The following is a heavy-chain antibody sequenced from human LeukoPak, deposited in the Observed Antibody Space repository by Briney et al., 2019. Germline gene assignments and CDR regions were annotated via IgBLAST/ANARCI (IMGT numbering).Heavy chain of an antibody. CDR1: GYTFTGYY. CDR2: INPNSGGT. Sequence: ASVKVSCKASGYTFTGYYMHWVRQAPGQGLEWMGWINPNSGGTNYAQKFQGRVTMTRDTSISTAYMELSRLGSDDTAVYYCARAESHSGYKGYWGQGTLVTVSS. CDR3: ARAESHSGYKGY. J-gene: IGHJ4*02. D-gene: IGHD3-22*01. V-gene: IGHV1-2*02.